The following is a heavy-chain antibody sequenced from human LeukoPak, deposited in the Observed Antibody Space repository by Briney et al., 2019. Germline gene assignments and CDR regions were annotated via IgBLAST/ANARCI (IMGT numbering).Heavy chain of an antibody. V-gene: IGHV1-18*01. CDR2: ISAYNGNT. J-gene: IGHJ6*03. D-gene: IGHD1-26*01. Sequence: ASVKVSCKASGYTFTSYGISWVRQAPGQGLEWMGWISAYNGNTNYAQKLQGRVTMTTDTSTSTAYMELRSLRSDDTAVYYCARRGASRRGYYYYYMDVWGKGTTVTVSS. CDR3: ARRGASRRGYYYYYMDV. CDR1: GYTFTSYG.